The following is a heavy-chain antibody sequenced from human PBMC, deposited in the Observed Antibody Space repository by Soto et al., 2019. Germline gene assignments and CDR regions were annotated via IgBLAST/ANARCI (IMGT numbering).Heavy chain of an antibody. CDR3: ASRSSYCRHTTCYEGYFDY. CDR2: IYYGGST. CDR1: GGSISSRSFY. Sequence: QLQLQESGPGLVKPSETLSLTCTVSGGSISSRSFYWGWIRQPPGMGLEWIGSIYYGGSTDYDPSLKSRLSISVDTSKNQITLRLSAVTAADPTVYYCASRSSYCRHTTCYEGYFDYWGQGILVTVSS. D-gene: IGHD2-2*01. J-gene: IGHJ4*02. V-gene: IGHV4-39*01.